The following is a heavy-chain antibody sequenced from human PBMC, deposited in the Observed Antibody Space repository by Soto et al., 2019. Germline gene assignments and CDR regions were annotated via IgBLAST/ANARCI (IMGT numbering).Heavy chain of an antibody. V-gene: IGHV3-30*18. D-gene: IGHD2-15*01. J-gene: IGHJ4*02. CDR1: GFTFSNHG. CDR2: ISYEGSNK. Sequence: QVHLVESGGGVVQPGGSLGLSCAASGFTFSNHGMHWVRQAPGKGLEWVALISYEGSNKYYADSVKGRVTISRDNSKNTLKLQMDSLRPEDTAVYYCAKDRGYCSGGTCYPVDWGQGTLVIVSA. CDR3: AKDRGYCSGGTCYPVD.